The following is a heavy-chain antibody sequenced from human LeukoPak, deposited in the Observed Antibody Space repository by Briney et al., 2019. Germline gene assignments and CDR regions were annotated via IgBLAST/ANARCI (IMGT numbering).Heavy chain of an antibody. Sequence: ASVRVSCKASGGTFSSYAISWVRQAPGQGLEWMGRIIPIFGTANYAQKFQGRVTITTDESTSTAYMELSSLRSEDTAVYYCARDQNPTVTTWDYYMDVWGKGTTVTVSS. CDR3: ARDQNPTVTTWDYYMDV. CDR1: GGTFSSYA. V-gene: IGHV1-69*05. J-gene: IGHJ6*03. D-gene: IGHD4-17*01. CDR2: IIPIFGTA.